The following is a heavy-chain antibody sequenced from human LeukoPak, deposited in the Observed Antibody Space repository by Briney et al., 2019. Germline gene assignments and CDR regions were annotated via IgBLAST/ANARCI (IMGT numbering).Heavy chain of an antibody. D-gene: IGHD3-10*01. V-gene: IGHV3-48*03. J-gene: IGHJ4*02. CDR2: ISSSGSTI. CDR3: ARVGYYGSGFNY. Sequence: GGSLRLSCAASGFTFSSYEMNWVRQAPGKGLEWVSYISSSGSTIYYADSVKGRFTISRDNAKNSLYLQMNSLRAEDTAVYYCARVGYYGSGFNYWGQGTLVTVSS. CDR1: GFTFSSYE.